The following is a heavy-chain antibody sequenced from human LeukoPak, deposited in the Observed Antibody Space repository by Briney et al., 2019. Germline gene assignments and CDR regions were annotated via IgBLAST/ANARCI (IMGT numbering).Heavy chain of an antibody. Sequence: ASVKVSCKASGYTFTSYDINWVRQATGQGLEWMGWMNPNSGNTGYAQKFQGRVTITRNTSISTAYMELSSLRSEDTAVYYCAKRAMEAYFDYWGQGTLVTVSS. CDR1: GYTFTSYD. CDR3: AKRAMEAYFDY. J-gene: IGHJ4*02. V-gene: IGHV1-8*03. D-gene: IGHD5-18*01. CDR2: MNPNSGNT.